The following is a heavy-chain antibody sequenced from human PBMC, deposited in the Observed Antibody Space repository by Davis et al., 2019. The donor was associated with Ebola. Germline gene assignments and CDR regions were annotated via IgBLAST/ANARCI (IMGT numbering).Heavy chain of an antibody. CDR3: ARGLTIFGVVIMPWDYGMDV. CDR1: GGSISSGDYY. Sequence: SETLSLTCTVSGGSISSGDYYWSWIRQPPGKGLEWIGYIYYTGSTSYNPSLKSRITISQDTSKNQFSLKLSSVTAADTAVYYCARGLTIFGVVIMPWDYGMDVWGQGTTVTVSS. J-gene: IGHJ6*02. V-gene: IGHV4-30-4*01. CDR2: IYYTGST. D-gene: IGHD3-3*01.